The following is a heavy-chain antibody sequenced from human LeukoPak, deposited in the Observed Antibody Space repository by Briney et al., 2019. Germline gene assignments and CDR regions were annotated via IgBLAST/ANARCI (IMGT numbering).Heavy chain of an antibody. V-gene: IGHV3-66*01. CDR1: GFTVSSNH. CDR2: IYSGGNT. Sequence: GGSLRLSCAASGFTVSSNHMSWVRQAPGKGLEWVSAIYSGGNTYYADSVKGRFAISRDTSKNTLYLQMNSLRAEGTAVYYCARVTSEGYFVYWGQGTLVTVSS. J-gene: IGHJ4*02. CDR3: ARVTSEGYFVY.